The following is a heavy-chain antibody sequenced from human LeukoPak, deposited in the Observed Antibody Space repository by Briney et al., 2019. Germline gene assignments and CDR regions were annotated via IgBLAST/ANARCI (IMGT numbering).Heavy chain of an antibody. V-gene: IGHV3-49*04. J-gene: IGHJ6*02. CDR3: TRVPLRGPRSGSYYYYGMDV. D-gene: IGHD1-26*01. Sequence: QTGGSLRLSCTASGFTFGDYAMSWVRQAPGKGLEWVGFIRSKAYGGTTEYAASVKGRFTISRDDSKSIAYLQMNSLKTEDTAVYYCTRVPLRGPRSGSYYYYGMDVWGQGTTVTVSS. CDR2: IRSKAYGGTT. CDR1: GFTFGDYA.